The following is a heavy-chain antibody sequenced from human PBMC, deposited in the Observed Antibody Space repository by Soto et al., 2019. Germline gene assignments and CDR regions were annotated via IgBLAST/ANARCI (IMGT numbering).Heavy chain of an antibody. CDR3: ATDRTPGGEVGY. V-gene: IGHV1-24*01. Sequence: ASVKVSCKTSGYTFTAYYMHWVRQAPGKGLEWMGGFDPEDGETIYAQKFQGRVTMTEDTSTDTAYMELSSLRSEDTAVYYCATDRTPGGEVGYWGQGTLVTVSS. CDR1: GYTFTAYY. CDR2: FDPEDGET. D-gene: IGHD2-21*01. J-gene: IGHJ4*02.